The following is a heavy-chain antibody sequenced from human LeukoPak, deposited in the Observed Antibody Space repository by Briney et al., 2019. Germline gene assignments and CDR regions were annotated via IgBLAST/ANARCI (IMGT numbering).Heavy chain of an antibody. CDR3: VRDSHYYDSGSYLFDY. Sequence: SETLSLTCTVSGGSVSSGSYYWSWIRQPPGKGLEWIGYIYSSGSTNYNPSLKSRATISVDTSKNQFSLKLSSVTAADTAVYYCVRDSHYYDSGSYLFDYWGQGTLVAVSS. V-gene: IGHV4-61*01. D-gene: IGHD3-10*01. CDR1: GGSVSSGSYY. J-gene: IGHJ4*02. CDR2: IYSSGST.